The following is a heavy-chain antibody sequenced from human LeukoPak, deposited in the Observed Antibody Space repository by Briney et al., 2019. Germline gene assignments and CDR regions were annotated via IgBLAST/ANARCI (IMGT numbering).Heavy chain of an antibody. CDR3: ARELPALDAFDI. CDR1: GFTFSSYA. J-gene: IGHJ3*02. V-gene: IGHV3-23*01. CDR2: ISGSGGST. D-gene: IGHD2-2*01. Sequence: GGSLRLSCAASGFTFSSYAMNWVRQAPGKGLEWVSAISGSGGSTYFADSVKGRFTISRDNSKNTLYLQMNSLRAEDTAVYYCARELPALDAFDIWGQGTMVTVSS.